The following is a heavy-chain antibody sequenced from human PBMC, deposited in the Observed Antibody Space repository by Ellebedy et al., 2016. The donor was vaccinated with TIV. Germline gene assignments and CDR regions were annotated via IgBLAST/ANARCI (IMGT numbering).Heavy chain of an antibody. CDR2: ISAYNGNT. Sequence: AASVKVSCKASGYTFTSYGISWVRQAPGQGLEWMGWISAYNGNTNYAQKLQGRVTMTTDTSTSTAYMELRSLRSDDTAVYYCARDPITMVRGVIIPTAQNYYYGMDVWGQGTTVTVSS. D-gene: IGHD3-10*01. V-gene: IGHV1-18*04. CDR1: GYTFTSYG. J-gene: IGHJ6*02. CDR3: ARDPITMVRGVIIPTAQNYYYGMDV.